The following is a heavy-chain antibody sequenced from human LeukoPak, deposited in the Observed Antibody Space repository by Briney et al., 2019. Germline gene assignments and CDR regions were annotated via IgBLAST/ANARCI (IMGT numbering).Heavy chain of an antibody. CDR1: GGSFSSYY. CDR2: IYDSGST. V-gene: IGHV4-59*01. CDR3: ARSRGTWSRYYFDY. D-gene: IGHD3-16*01. Sequence: SETLSLTCAVYGGSFSSYYWSWIRQPPGKGLEWIGYIYDSGSTNYNPSLKSRVTISVDTSKNQFSLNLTSLTASDAAVYYCARSRGTWSRYYFDYWGQGALVTVSS. J-gene: IGHJ4*02.